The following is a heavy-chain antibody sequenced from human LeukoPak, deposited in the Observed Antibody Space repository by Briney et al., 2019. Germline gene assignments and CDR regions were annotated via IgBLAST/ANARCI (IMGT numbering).Heavy chain of an antibody. CDR2: INYSGGT. J-gene: IGHJ4*02. CDR1: GGSISSYY. D-gene: IGHD3-10*01. CDR3: ARAVGGDGSGSL. Sequence: SETLSLTCTVSGGSISSYYWSWIRQPPGKGLEWIGYINYSGGTNYNPSLKSRVTISVDTSKNQFSLKLSSVTAADTAVYYCARAVGGDGSGSLWGPGTLVTVSS. V-gene: IGHV4-59*01.